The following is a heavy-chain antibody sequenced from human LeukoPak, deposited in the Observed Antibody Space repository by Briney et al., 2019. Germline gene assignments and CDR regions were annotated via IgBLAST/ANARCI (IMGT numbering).Heavy chain of an antibody. D-gene: IGHD3-3*01. Sequence: GGSLRLSXAASGSTFSSYAMSWVRQAPGKGLEWVSAISGSGGSTYYADSVKGRFTISRDNSKNTLYLQMNSLRAEDTAVYYCAKADTIFGVVTPFDYWGQGTLVTVSS. CDR3: AKADTIFGVVTPFDY. J-gene: IGHJ4*02. CDR1: GSTFSSYA. V-gene: IGHV3-23*01. CDR2: ISGSGGST.